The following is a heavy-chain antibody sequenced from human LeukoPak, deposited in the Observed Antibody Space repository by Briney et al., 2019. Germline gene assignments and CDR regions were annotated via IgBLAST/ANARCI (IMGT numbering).Heavy chain of an antibody. CDR3: AIMVRGAEFLDY. V-gene: IGHV3-48*03. Sequence: GGSLRLSCAASGFTLSSYEMNWVRQAPGKGLEWVSYISSSGSTIYYADSVKGRFTISRDNAKNSLYLQMNSLRAEDTAVYYCAIMVRGAEFLDYWGQGTLVTVSS. J-gene: IGHJ4*02. D-gene: IGHD3-10*01. CDR1: GFTLSSYE. CDR2: ISSSGSTI.